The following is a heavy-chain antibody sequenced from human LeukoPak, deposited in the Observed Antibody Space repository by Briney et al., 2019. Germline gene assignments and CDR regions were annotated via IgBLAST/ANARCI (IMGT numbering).Heavy chain of an antibody. Sequence: GGSLRLSCAASGYTFSSYSINRVRQAPGKGLEWVSSISSSSRNIYYADSVKGRFTISRDNAKNSLYLQMNSLRADDTAVYYCATESVEMATIPLGYWGQGTLVTVSS. CDR3: ATESVEMATIPLGY. D-gene: IGHD5-24*01. V-gene: IGHV3-21*01. CDR1: GYTFSSYS. J-gene: IGHJ4*02. CDR2: ISSSSRNI.